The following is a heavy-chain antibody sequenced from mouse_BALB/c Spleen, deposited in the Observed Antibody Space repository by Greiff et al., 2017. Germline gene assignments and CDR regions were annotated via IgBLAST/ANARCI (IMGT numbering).Heavy chain of an antibody. D-gene: IGHD1-1*01. CDR3: ARSEDYYGSSYDY. Sequence: EVKLMESGGGLVQPGGSRKLSCAASGFTFSSFGMHWVRQAPEKGLEWVAYISSGSSTIYYADTVKGRFTISRDNPKNTLFLQMTSLRSEDTAMYYCARSEDYYGSSYDYWGQGTTLTVSS. CDR2: ISSGSSTI. CDR1: GFTFSSFG. J-gene: IGHJ2*01. V-gene: IGHV5-17*02.